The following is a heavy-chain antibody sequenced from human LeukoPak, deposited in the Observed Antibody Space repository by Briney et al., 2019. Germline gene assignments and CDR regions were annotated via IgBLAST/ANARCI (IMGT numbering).Heavy chain of an antibody. D-gene: IGHD3-10*01. CDR2: IYYSGSI. CDR1: GGSISSSSYY. J-gene: IGHJ5*02. Sequence: PSETLSLTCTVSGGSISSSSYYWGWIRQPPGKGLEWIGSIYYSGSIYYNPSLKSRVTISVDTSKNQFSLKLSSVTAADTAVYYCARHGPSGSYEDWFDPWGQGTLVTVSS. CDR3: ARHGPSGSYEDWFDP. V-gene: IGHV4-39*01.